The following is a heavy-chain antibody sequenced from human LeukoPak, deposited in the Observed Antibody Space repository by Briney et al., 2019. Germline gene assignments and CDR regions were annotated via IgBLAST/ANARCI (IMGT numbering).Heavy chain of an antibody. CDR2: ISWNSGSI. V-gene: IGHV3-9*01. CDR3: AKLGYDSSGYGPYYFDY. CDR1: GFTFDDYA. D-gene: IGHD3-22*01. J-gene: IGHJ4*02. Sequence: GRFLRLSCAASGFTFDDYAMHWVRQAPGKGLEWVSGISWNSGSIGYADSVKGRFTISRDNAKNSLYLQMNSLRAEDTALYYCAKLGYDSSGYGPYYFDYWGQGTLVTVSS.